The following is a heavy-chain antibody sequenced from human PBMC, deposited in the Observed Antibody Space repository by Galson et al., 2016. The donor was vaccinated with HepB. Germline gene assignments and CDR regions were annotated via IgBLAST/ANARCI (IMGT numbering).Heavy chain of an antibody. CDR1: GGSFSRFY. V-gene: IGHV4-59*01. J-gene: IGHJ4*02. CDR3: AGGYVARPDY. D-gene: IGHD3-16*01. Sequence: SETLSLTCTVSGGSFSRFYWSWIRQPPGRGPECLGYIYYSGGTNYNPSLKSRVTISVDTSKNQFSLKLNSVTAADTAVYYCAGGYVARPDYWGQGTLVAVSS. CDR2: IYYSGGT.